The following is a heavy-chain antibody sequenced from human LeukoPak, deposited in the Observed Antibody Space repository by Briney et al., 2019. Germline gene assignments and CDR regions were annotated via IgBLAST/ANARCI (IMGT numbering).Heavy chain of an antibody. CDR3: TADPGEWNYHLDY. Sequence: GGSLRLSCAASGFTFSNAWMSWVRQAPGKGLEWVGRIKSKTDGGTTDYAAPVKGRFTISRDDSKNTLYLQMNRRRAEGTAVYYCTADPGEWNYHLDYWGQGTLVTVSS. J-gene: IGHJ4*02. V-gene: IGHV3-15*01. CDR1: GFTFSNAW. D-gene: IGHD1-7*01. CDR2: IKSKTDGGTT.